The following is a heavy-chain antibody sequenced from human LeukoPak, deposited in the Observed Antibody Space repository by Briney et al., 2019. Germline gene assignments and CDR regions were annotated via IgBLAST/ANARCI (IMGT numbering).Heavy chain of an antibody. CDR1: GFTFSSYA. CDR2: ISYDGSNK. D-gene: IGHD3-16*01. Sequence: PGGSLRLSCAASGFTFSSYAMYWVRQAPGKGLEWVAVISYDGSNKYYADSVKGRSTISRDNSKNTLYLQMNSLRAEDTAVYYCARILGGYYYGMDVWGQGTTVTVSS. J-gene: IGHJ6*02. V-gene: IGHV3-30-3*01. CDR3: ARILGGYYYGMDV.